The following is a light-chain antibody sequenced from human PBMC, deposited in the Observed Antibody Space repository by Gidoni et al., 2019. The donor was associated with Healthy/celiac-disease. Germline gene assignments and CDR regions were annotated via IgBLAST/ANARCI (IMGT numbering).Light chain of an antibody. CDR3: QQYNSYSPST. Sequence: DIQMTQSPSTRSASVGDRVTITCRASQSISSWLAWYQQKPGKAPNLLIYDASSLESGVPSRFSGSGSWTAFTLTISSLQPDDFATYYCQQYNSYSPSTFGGGTKVEIK. CDR2: DAS. J-gene: IGKJ4*01. V-gene: IGKV1-5*01. CDR1: QSISSW.